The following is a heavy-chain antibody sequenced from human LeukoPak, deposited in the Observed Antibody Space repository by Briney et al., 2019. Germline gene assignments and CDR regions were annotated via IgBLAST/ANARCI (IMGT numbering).Heavy chain of an antibody. CDR3: AKDAIGLQSDYFDY. Sequence: GGSLRLSCAASGFTFSSYGMHWVRQAPGKELERVAFIRYDGSNKYYADSVKGRFTISRDNSKNTLYVQMNSLKAEDTAVYYCAKDAIGLQSDYFDYWGQGTLVTVSS. CDR2: IRYDGSNK. D-gene: IGHD3/OR15-3a*01. J-gene: IGHJ4*02. CDR1: GFTFSSYG. V-gene: IGHV3-30*02.